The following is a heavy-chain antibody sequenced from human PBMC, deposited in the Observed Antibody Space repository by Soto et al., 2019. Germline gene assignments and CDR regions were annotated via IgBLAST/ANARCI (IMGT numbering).Heavy chain of an antibody. CDR3: ARVVGDNSGYKY. V-gene: IGHV2-26*01. CDR1: GFSLSDPRMG. J-gene: IGHJ4*02. D-gene: IGHD3-9*01. CDR2: IFSTDDK. Sequence: QVTLKESGPVLVTPTETLTLTCTVSGFSLSDPRMGVSWIRPPPGKALERLAHIFSTDDKSYSTSLKSRLTISNDTSKSQVVLTLTNMDPVDTATYDCARVVGDNSGYKYWGQGALVTVSS.